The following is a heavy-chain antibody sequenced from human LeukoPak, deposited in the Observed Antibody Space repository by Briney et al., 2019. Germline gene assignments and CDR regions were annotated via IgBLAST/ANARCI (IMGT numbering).Heavy chain of an antibody. CDR3: ARVRDPLDY. J-gene: IGHJ4*02. V-gene: IGHV4-31*03. D-gene: IGHD5-24*01. Sequence: SETLSLTCTVSGDSISSGGYYWSWIRRHPGEGLEWIGYIYFSGSTYYNPSLKSRVTISVDTSKNQFSLKLNSVTAADTAVYFCARVRDPLDYWGQGTLVTVSS. CDR2: IYFSGST. CDR1: GDSISSGGYY.